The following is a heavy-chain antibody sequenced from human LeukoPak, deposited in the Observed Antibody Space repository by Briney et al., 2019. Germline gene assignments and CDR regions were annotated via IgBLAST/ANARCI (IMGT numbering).Heavy chain of an antibody. J-gene: IGHJ3*02. V-gene: IGHV4-34*08. Sequence: GSLRLSCAASGFTFDDYGMSWIRQPPGKGLEWIGEINHSGSTNYNPSLKSRVTISVDTSKNQFSLKLSSVTAADTAVYYCAKYVLRYFDWLLIDAFDIWGQGTMVTVSS. CDR2: INHSGST. CDR1: GFTFDDYG. CDR3: AKYVLRYFDWLLIDAFDI. D-gene: IGHD3-9*01.